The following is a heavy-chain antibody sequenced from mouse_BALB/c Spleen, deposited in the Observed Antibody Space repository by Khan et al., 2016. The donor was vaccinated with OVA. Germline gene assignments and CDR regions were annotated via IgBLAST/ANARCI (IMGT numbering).Heavy chain of an antibody. CDR2: INPTSGYT. V-gene: IGHV1-7*01. Sequence: VRLQVSGAELAKPGASVKMSCKASGYTFTTYWMHWVKQRPGQGLEWIGYINPTSGYTDYNEKFNDRAKLSADKSSSTAHRQLSSLTSEDSAVYYCTRDRIDYWGQGTTLTVSS. CDR3: TRDRIDY. J-gene: IGHJ2*01. CDR1: GYTFTTYW.